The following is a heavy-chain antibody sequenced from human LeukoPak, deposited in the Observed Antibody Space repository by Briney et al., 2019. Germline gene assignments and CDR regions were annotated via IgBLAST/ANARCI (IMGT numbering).Heavy chain of an antibody. D-gene: IGHD6-19*01. V-gene: IGHV3-30*09. J-gene: IGHJ6*02. Sequence: GSLRLSCAASGFTFTRFSMHWVRQAPGKGLEWVAVISYDGTNEYSADSVKGRFAISRDNSKNTLYLQMNSLRSDDTAVYFCTRDLAAVPGPRMDVWGQGTTVTVSS. CDR1: GFTFTRFS. CDR2: ISYDGTNE. CDR3: TRDLAAVPGPRMDV.